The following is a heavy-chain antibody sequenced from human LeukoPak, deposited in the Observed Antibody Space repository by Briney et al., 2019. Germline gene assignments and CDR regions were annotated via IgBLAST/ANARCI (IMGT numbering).Heavy chain of an antibody. V-gene: IGHV1-69*10. D-gene: IGHD2-2*01. CDR3: ARESRQLGYCSSTSCPRSAFDI. Sequence: VKVSCKASGGTFSSYAISWVRQAPGQGLEWMGRIIPILGIANYAQKFQGRVTITADKSTSTAYMELSSLRSEDTAVYYCARESRQLGYCSSTSCPRSAFDIWGQGTMVTVSS. CDR2: IIPILGIA. J-gene: IGHJ3*02. CDR1: GGTFSSYA.